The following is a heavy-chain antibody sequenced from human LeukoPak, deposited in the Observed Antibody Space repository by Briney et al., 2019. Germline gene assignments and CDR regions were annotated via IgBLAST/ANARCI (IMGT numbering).Heavy chain of an antibody. CDR3: ARSDWVYGSRSYYYPCIDY. CDR1: GFTFSNYW. CDR2: INNGGSRT. D-gene: IGHD3-10*01. V-gene: IGHV3-74*03. Sequence: GGSLRLSCAASGFTFSNYWMHWVRQAPGKGLVWVSRINNGGSRTMYADSVKGRFTISRDNSKNTLYLQMNSLRAEDTAVYYCARSDWVYGSRSYYYPCIDYWGQGTLVTVSS. J-gene: IGHJ4*02.